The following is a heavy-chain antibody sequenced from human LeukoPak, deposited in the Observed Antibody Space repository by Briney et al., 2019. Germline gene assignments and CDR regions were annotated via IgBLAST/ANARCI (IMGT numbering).Heavy chain of an antibody. CDR3: ARRPYWYFDL. J-gene: IGHJ2*01. CDR1: SDSISTHS. D-gene: IGHD6-6*01. CDR2: ISPSGNT. V-gene: IGHV4-4*07. Sequence: SETLSLTCSVSSDSISTHSWSWIRQPAEKRLEWIGHISPSGNTNYNPSLKSRVTMSVDTSKNLFSLKLSSVTAADTAVYYCARRPYWYFDLWGRGTLVTVSS.